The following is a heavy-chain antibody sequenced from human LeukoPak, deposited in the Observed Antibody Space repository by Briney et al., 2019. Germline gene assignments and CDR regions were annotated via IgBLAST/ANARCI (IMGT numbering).Heavy chain of an antibody. CDR2: INWNGGST. D-gene: IGHD3-22*01. CDR3: ARTGTSGYYGFDY. J-gene: IGHJ4*02. Sequence: GGSLRLSCAASGFTFSDYYMSWIRQAPGKGLEWVSGINWNGGSTGYADSVKGRFTISRDNAKNSLYLQMNSLRAEDTALYYCARTGTSGYYGFDYWGQGTLVTVSS. CDR1: GFTFSDYY. V-gene: IGHV3-20*04.